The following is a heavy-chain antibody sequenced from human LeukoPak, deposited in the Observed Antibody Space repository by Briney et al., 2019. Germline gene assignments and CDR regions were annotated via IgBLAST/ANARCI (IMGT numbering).Heavy chain of an antibody. CDR2: INSCGSST. CDR1: VFTFSSCW. Sequence: RGGSLSLSCGASVFTFSSCWKHCVRDAPGKGLVWVSRINSCGSSTSYGHSVKGRFTISRDNAKNTLYLQMNSLRAEDTAVYYCARVGGPPYDYYYYGMDVWSQGTTATVSS. D-gene: IGHD2-15*01. J-gene: IGHJ6*02. V-gene: IGHV3-74*01. CDR3: ARVGGPPYDYYYYGMDV.